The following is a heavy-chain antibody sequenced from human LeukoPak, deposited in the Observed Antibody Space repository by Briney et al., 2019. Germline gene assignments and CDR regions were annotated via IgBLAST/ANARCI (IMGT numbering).Heavy chain of an antibody. CDR2: INTNTGNP. D-gene: IGHD2-2*01. Sequence: ASVKVSCKASGYTFTSYAMNWVRQAPGQGLEWVGWINTNTGNPTYAQGFTGRFVFSLDTSVSTAYLQISSLKAEDTAVYYCARSPSSTSWIGFRVRKYYYYGMDVWGQGTTVTVSS. V-gene: IGHV7-4-1*02. CDR1: GYTFTSYA. J-gene: IGHJ6*02. CDR3: ARSPSSTSWIGFRVRKYYYYGMDV.